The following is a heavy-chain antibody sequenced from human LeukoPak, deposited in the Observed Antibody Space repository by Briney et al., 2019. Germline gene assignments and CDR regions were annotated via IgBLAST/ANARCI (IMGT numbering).Heavy chain of an antibody. CDR3: ARTASRWAAAGRYNWFDP. CDR2: IYYSGST. J-gene: IGHJ5*02. V-gene: IGHV4-61*08. Sequence: PSETLSLTCTVSGGSISSGGYYWSWIRQHPGKGLEWIGYIYYSGSTNYNPSLKSRVTISVDTSKNQFSLKLSSVTAADTAVHYCARTASRWAAAGRYNWFDPWGQGTLVTVSS. CDR1: GGSISSGGYY. D-gene: IGHD6-13*01.